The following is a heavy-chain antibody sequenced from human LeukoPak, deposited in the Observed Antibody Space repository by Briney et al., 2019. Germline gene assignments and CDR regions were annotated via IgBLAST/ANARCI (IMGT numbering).Heavy chain of an antibody. V-gene: IGHV3-21*04. CDR3: AKRRGSSWYQDIEY. Sequence: PGGSLRLSCAASGFTFSSYTMNWVRQAPGKGLEWVSSITSSSSYIYYADSVKGRFTISRDNSKNTLYLQMNSLRAEDTAVYYCAKRRGSSWYQDIEYWGQGTLVTVSS. CDR1: GFTFSSYT. J-gene: IGHJ4*02. D-gene: IGHD6-13*01. CDR2: ITSSSSYI.